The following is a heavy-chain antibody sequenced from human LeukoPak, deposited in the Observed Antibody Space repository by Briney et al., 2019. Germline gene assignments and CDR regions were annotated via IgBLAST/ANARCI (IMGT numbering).Heavy chain of an antibody. V-gene: IGHV4-59*08. D-gene: IGHD3-3*02. CDR2: IYYSGST. J-gene: IGHJ2*01. CDR1: GGSINRYY. CDR3: ARFDLSRPRYFDL. Sequence: PSETLSLTCTVSGGSINRYYWSWIRQPPGKGLEWIGYIYYSGSTSYNPSLKSRVTISVDTSKNQFSLKLSSVTAADTAVYYCARFDLSRPRYFDLWGRGTLVTVPS.